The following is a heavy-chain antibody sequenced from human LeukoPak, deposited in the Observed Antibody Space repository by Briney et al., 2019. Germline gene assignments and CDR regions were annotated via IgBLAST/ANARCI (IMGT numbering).Heavy chain of an antibody. J-gene: IGHJ4*02. V-gene: IGHV3-7*01. CDR3: ARDSRRQVLVDY. Sequence: GGSLRLSCAASEFSVGSNYMTWVRQAPGKGLEWVANIKQDGSEKYYVDPVKGRFTISRDNAKNPLYLQMNSLRAEDTAVYYCARDSRRQVLVDYWGQGTLVTVSS. CDR1: EFSVGSNY. CDR2: IKQDGSEK.